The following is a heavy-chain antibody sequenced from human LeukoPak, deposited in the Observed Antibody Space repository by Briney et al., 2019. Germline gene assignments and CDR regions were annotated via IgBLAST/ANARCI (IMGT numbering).Heavy chain of an antibody. CDR1: GFTVSSNY. D-gene: IGHD3-22*01. V-gene: IGHV3-15*01. CDR2: IKSKTDGGTT. CDR3: ATYYYDSSGYYYHDAFDI. J-gene: IGHJ3*02. Sequence: GGSLRLSCAASGFTVSSNYMSWVRQAPGKGLEWVGRIKSKTDGGTTDYAAPVKGRFTISRDDSKNTLYLQMNSLKTEDTAVYYCATYYYDSSGYYYHDAFDIWGQGTMVTVSS.